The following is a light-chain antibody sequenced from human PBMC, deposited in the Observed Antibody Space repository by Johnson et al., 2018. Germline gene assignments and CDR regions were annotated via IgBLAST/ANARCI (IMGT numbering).Light chain of an antibody. CDR1: SSNIGNNY. J-gene: IGLJ1*01. Sequence: QSVLTQPPSVSAAPGQKVTISCSGSSSNIGNNYVSWYQQLPGTAPKLLIYENNKRPSGIPDRFSGSKSGTSATLGITGLPTGDEADYYFGTWDSSLRAGNVFGTGTKVTVL. CDR3: GTWDSSLRAGNV. V-gene: IGLV1-51*02. CDR2: ENN.